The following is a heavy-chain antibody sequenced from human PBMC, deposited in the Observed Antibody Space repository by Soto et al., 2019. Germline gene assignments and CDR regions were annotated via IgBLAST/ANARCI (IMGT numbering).Heavy chain of an antibody. D-gene: IGHD2-2*01. V-gene: IGHV3-23*01. CDR2: ISGSGGST. CDR3: AKIETRIVVVPANAFDI. CDR1: GFTFSSYA. Sequence: GGSLRLSCAASGFTFSSYAMSWVRQAPGKGLEWVSAISGSGGSTYYADSVKGRFTISRDNSKNTLYLQMNSLRVEDTAVYYCAKIETRIVVVPANAFDIWGQGTMVTVSS. J-gene: IGHJ3*02.